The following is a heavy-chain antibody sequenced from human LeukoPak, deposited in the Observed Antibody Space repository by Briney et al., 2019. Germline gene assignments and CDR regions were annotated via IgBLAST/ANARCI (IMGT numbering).Heavy chain of an antibody. D-gene: IGHD3-22*01. Sequence: AASVKVSCKASGYTFTSYGISWVRQAPGQGLEWMGWISAYNGNTNYAQKHQGRVTMTTDTSTSTAYMELRSLRSDDTAVYYCARVSYYDSSGYPDYWGQGTLVTVSS. CDR3: ARVSYYDSSGYPDY. V-gene: IGHV1-18*01. CDR2: ISAYNGNT. CDR1: GYTFTSYG. J-gene: IGHJ4*02.